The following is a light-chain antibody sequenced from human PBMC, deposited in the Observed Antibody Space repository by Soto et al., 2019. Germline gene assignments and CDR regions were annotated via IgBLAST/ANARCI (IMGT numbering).Light chain of an antibody. V-gene: IGLV2-23*01. Sequence: QSVLTQPGSVSGSPGQSITISCSGTSSDIGSYNFVSWYQQHPGKAPKVIIFEGSRLPSGVSSRFSGSKSGNTASLTISGLRPEDEADYYCSSYAGSNVLVVFGGGTKVTVL. J-gene: IGLJ2*01. CDR1: SSDIGSYNF. CDR2: EGS. CDR3: SSYAGSNVLVV.